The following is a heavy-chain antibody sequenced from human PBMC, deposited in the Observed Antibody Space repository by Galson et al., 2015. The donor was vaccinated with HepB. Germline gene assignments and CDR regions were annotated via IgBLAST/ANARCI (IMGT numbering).Heavy chain of an antibody. V-gene: IGHV5-10-1*01. J-gene: IGHJ6*03. D-gene: IGHD2-2*01. Sequence: QSGAEVKKPGESLRISCKGSGYSFTSYWISWVRQMPGKGLEWMGRIDPSDSYTNYSPSFQGHVTISADKSISTAYLQWSSLKASDTAMYYCARLAVVPAAIDYYYYYMDVWGKGTTVTVSS. CDR3: ARLAVVPAAIDYYYYYMDV. CDR2: IDPSDSYT. CDR1: GYSFTSYW.